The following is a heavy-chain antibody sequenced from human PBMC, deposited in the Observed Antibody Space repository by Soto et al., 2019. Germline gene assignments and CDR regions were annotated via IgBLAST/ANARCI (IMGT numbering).Heavy chain of an antibody. Sequence: GGSLRLSCAASGFTFSSYSMNWFRQAPGKGLEWVSSISSSSSYIYYADSVKGRFTISRDNAKNSLYLQMNSLRAEDTAVYYCARDSSSSEDAFDIWGQGTMVTVSS. V-gene: IGHV3-21*01. J-gene: IGHJ3*02. CDR1: GFTFSSYS. CDR3: ARDSSSSEDAFDI. D-gene: IGHD6-6*01. CDR2: ISSSSSYI.